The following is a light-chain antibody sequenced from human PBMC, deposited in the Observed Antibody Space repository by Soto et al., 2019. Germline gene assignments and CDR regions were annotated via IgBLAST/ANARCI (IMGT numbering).Light chain of an antibody. CDR1: QGVLYSSNNKNC. J-gene: IGKJ1*01. CDR2: WAS. CDR3: QQYYSTPLT. Sequence: DIVMTQSPDSLAVSLGERATINCKSSQGVLYSSNNKNCLGWYQQKPGQPPKLLIYWASTRESGVPDRFSGSGSGTDFTLTISSLQAEDVAVYYCQQYYSTPLTFGQGTKVEIK. V-gene: IGKV4-1*01.